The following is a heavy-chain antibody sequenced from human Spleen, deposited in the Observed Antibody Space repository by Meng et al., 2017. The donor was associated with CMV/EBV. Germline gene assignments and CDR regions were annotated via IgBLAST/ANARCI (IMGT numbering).Heavy chain of an antibody. CDR1: GITFSSYG. J-gene: IGHJ4*02. CDR2: IRYDGSNK. V-gene: IGHV3-30*02. Sequence: GESLKISCAASGITFSSYGMHWVRQAPGKGLEWVAFIRYDGSNKYYADSVKGRFTISRDNSKNTLYLQMNRLRAEDTAVYYCAKGSFNLLRWFGELGYWGQGTLVTVSS. D-gene: IGHD3-10*01. CDR3: AKGSFNLLRWFGELGY.